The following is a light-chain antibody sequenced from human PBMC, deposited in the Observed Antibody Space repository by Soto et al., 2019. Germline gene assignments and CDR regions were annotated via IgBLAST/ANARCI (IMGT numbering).Light chain of an antibody. CDR1: QYITRY. CDR3: QQSDAIPLT. Sequence: DIQMTQSPSSLSAPVGDRVTITCRASQYITRYLNWYQQKSGRGPKLLISSTSSLQSGVPSRFAGSGSGTDFTLTISSLQPEDFATYYCQQSDAIPLTFGQGTRVEIK. J-gene: IGKJ1*01. CDR2: STS. V-gene: IGKV1-39*01.